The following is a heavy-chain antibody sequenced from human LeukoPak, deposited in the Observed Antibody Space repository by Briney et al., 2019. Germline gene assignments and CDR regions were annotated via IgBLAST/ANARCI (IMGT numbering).Heavy chain of an antibody. J-gene: IGHJ6*03. CDR2: INPNTGNP. D-gene: IGHD1-14*01. Sequence: ASVKVSCKASGYTFTGYYMHWVRQAPGQGLEWMGWINPNTGNPTYAQGFTGRFVFSLDTSVSTAYLQISSLKAEDTAVYYCARDTVGTLPLYYYYMDVWGKGTTVTVSS. CDR3: ARDTVGTLPLYYYYMDV. V-gene: IGHV7-4-1*02. CDR1: GYTFTGYY.